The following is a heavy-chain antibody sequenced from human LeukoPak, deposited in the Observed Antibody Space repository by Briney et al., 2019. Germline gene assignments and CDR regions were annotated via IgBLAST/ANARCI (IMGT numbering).Heavy chain of an antibody. J-gene: IGHJ3*02. CDR2: IWYDGSNK. CDR1: GFTFSSYG. CDR3: AKKKGLDHAFDI. Sequence: GGSLRLSCAASGFTFSSYGMHWVRQAPGKGLEWVAVIWYDGSNKYYADSVKGRFTISRDNSKNTLYLQMNSLRAEDTAVYYCAKKKGLDHAFDIWGQGTMVTVSS. V-gene: IGHV3-30*02.